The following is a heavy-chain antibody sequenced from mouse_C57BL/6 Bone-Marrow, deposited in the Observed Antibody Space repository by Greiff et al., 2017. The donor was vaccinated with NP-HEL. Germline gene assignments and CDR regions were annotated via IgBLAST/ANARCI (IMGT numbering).Heavy chain of an antibody. D-gene: IGHD2-10*01. CDR2: IHPNSGST. Sequence: VKLQQPGAELVKPGASVKLSCKASGYTFTSYWMHWVKQRPGQGLEWIGMIHPNSGSTNYNEKFKSKATLTVDKSSSTAYMQLSSLTSEDSAVYYCARKVLLGFDYWGQGTTLTVSS. V-gene: IGHV1-64*01. CDR1: GYTFTSYW. J-gene: IGHJ2*01. CDR3: ARKVLLGFDY.